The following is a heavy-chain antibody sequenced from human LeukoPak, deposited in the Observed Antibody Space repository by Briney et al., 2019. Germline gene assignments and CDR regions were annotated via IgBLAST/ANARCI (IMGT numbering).Heavy chain of an antibody. D-gene: IGHD1-26*01. CDR2: IYYSGST. CDR1: GGSVSSYY. Sequence: SETLSLTCTVSGGSVSSYYWSWIRQPPGKGLEWIGYIYYSGSTNYNPSLKSRVTISVDTSKNQFSLKLSSVTAADTAVYYCARVGYYYYYGMDVWGQGTTVTVSS. J-gene: IGHJ6*02. CDR3: ARVGYYYYYGMDV. V-gene: IGHV4-59*02.